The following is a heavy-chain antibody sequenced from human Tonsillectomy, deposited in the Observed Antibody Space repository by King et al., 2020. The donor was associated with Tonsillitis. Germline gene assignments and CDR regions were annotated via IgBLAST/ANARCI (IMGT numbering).Heavy chain of an antibody. CDR3: NTGMEYSYGRDYYYYYMDV. J-gene: IGHJ6*03. CDR2: IKRKTDGGTV. Sequence: QLVQSGGGLVKPGGSLRLSCAASGFIFSNAWMNWVRQAPGKGLEWVGRIKRKTDGGTVEYAAPVKGRFTISRDDSKNTLYLQMNSLESEDTAVYCCNTGMEYSYGRDYYYYYMDVWGKGTTVTVSS. V-gene: IGHV3-15*07. CDR1: GFIFSNAW. D-gene: IGHD5-18*01.